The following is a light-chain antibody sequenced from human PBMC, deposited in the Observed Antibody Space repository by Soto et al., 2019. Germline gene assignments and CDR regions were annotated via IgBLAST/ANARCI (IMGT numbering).Light chain of an antibody. CDR2: DVS. CDR3: CSYTSSSTPWV. J-gene: IGLJ1*01. Sequence: QSVLTQPASVSGSPGQSITISCTGTSSDVGGYNYVSWYQQHPGEAPKLIIYDVSDRPSGVSNRFSASKSGNTASLTISELQPEDEADYYCCSYTSSSTPWVFGTGTKVTVL. V-gene: IGLV2-14*03. CDR1: SSDVGGYNY.